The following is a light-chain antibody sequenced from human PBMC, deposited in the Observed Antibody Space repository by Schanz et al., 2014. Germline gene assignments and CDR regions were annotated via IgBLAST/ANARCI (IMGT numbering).Light chain of an antibody. CDR1: SSNIGRNT. CDR3: AAWDDSLNAL. V-gene: IGLV1-44*01. Sequence: QSVLTQPPSASGTPGQRVTISCSGSSSNIGRNTVNWYQHLPGTAPKLLIYSNTLRPSGVPDRFSGSKSGTSASLAISGLQSEDEADYYCAAWDDSLNALFGGGTKVTVL. CDR2: SNT. J-gene: IGLJ3*02.